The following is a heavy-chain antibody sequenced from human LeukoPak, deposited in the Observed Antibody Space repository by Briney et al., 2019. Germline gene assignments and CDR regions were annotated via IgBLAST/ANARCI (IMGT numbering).Heavy chain of an antibody. CDR3: ARDEGLSSLGYYYYYMDV. V-gene: IGHV4-4*07. Sequence: SETLSLTCTVSGGSINSYWSWIRQPAGKGLEWIGRISGSGTITYNPALQSRLSISIDTSKNQFSLKLMSVTAADTAVYYCARDEGLSSLGYYYYYMDVWGKGTTVTISS. J-gene: IGHJ6*03. D-gene: IGHD3-16*01. CDR1: GGSINSY. CDR2: ISGSGTI.